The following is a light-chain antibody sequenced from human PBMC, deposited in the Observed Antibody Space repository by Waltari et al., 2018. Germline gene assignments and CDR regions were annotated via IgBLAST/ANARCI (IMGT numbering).Light chain of an antibody. J-gene: IGKJ1*01. V-gene: IGKV3-15*01. Sequence: EIMMTQSPDTLSVSPGERATLSCRASRSVGSNLACYQMNPGQAPRLLIFDTSNRATGIPGRFSGSGSGTDFTLTISSLQSEDFAIYYCQQYNEWFPWTFGQGTKVEVK. CDR3: QQYNEWFPWT. CDR2: DTS. CDR1: RSVGSN.